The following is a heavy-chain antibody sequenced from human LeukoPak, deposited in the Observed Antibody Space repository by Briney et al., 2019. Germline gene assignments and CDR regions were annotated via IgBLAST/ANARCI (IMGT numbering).Heavy chain of an antibody. CDR1: GYTFTGYY. Sequence: SVKVSCKASGYTFTGYYMHWVRQAPGQGLEWMGGIIPIFGTANYAQKFQGRVTITADKSTSTAYMELSSLRSEDTAVYYCARNRFWSGYYYYYMDVWGKGTTVTVSS. V-gene: IGHV1-69*06. D-gene: IGHD3-3*01. CDR3: ARNRFWSGYYYYYMDV. CDR2: IIPIFGTA. J-gene: IGHJ6*03.